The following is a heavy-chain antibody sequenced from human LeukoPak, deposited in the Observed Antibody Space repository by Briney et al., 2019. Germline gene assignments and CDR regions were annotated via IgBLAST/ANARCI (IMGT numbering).Heavy chain of an antibody. V-gene: IGHV3-30*04. Sequence: GRSLRLSCAASGFTFRSYAMHWVRQAPGKGLVWVGVISYDGSNKYYADSVKGRFTISRDNSKNTLYLQMNSLRAEDTAVYYCARDSSRYSSSWCLSYWGQGTLVTVSS. CDR3: ARDSSRYSSSWCLSY. D-gene: IGHD6-13*01. J-gene: IGHJ4*02. CDR2: ISYDGSNK. CDR1: GFTFRSYA.